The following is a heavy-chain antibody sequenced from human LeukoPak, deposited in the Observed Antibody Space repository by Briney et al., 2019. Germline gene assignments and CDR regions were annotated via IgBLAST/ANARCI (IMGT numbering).Heavy chain of an antibody. V-gene: IGHV3-74*01. CDR3: AREAKVGGALQY. Sequence: PGGSLRLSCAASGFTFSDYWMHWVRQAPGKGLVWVSRINTDGGFTRYADSVQGRFTISGDTAKNTLFLQMNSLRAEDTAVYYCAREAKVGGALQYWGQGILVTVSS. CDR1: GFTFSDYW. D-gene: IGHD1-26*01. J-gene: IGHJ4*02. CDR2: INTDGGFT.